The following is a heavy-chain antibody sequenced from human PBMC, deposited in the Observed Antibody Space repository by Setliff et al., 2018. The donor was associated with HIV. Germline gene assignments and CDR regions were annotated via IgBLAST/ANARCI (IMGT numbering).Heavy chain of an antibody. D-gene: IGHD1-1*01. V-gene: IGHV4-38-2*02. CDR2: IYHIGNT. Sequence: SETLSLTCTVSGYSISNDYYWGWIRQPPGKGLEWIASIYHIGNTYYNPSLKSRVTISVDTSKNQFSLRLSSVTAADTAVYYCARDGSRTTGATGYYYGLDVWGQGTTVTVSS. CDR3: ARDGSRTTGATGYYYGLDV. J-gene: IGHJ6*02. CDR1: GYSISNDYY.